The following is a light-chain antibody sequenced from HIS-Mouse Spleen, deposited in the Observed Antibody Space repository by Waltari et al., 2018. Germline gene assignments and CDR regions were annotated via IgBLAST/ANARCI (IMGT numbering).Light chain of an antibody. CDR3: AAWDDSLSGPWV. Sequence: QSVLTQPPSASGTPGQRVTISCSGSSSNIGSNYVYWYQQLPGTAPKLLIYRNNQRPPGFPARFPGSKSGTSASLAMSGLRSEDEADDYCAAWDDSLSGPWVFGGGTKLTVL. V-gene: IGLV1-47*01. CDR1: SSNIGSNY. J-gene: IGLJ3*02. CDR2: RNN.